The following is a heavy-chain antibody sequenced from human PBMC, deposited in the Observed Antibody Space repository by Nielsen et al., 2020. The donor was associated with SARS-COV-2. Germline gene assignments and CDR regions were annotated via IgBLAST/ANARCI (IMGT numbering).Heavy chain of an antibody. CDR2: INHSGST. Sequence: SETLSLTCAVYGGSFSGYYLSWIRQPPGKGLEWIGEINHSGSTNYNPSLKSRVTISVDTSKNQFSLKLSSVTAADTAVYYCARGLNYYDSSGYYGPGYFDLGGRGTLVTVSS. CDR3: ARGLNYYDSSGYYGPGYFDL. J-gene: IGHJ2*01. D-gene: IGHD3-22*01. V-gene: IGHV4-34*01. CDR1: GGSFSGYY.